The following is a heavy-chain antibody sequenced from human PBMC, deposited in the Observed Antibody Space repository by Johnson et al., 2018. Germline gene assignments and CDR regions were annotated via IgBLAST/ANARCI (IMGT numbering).Heavy chain of an antibody. J-gene: IGHJ6*02. CDR3: AILNPAGYGVDV. Sequence: QVQLQEAGQGLVKASESLSLTCPVSGGSISSYYWSWIRQPPGKGLEWMGLIYYSGSTNDNPSLKSRVTISVDTSKYQFSLKLSSVTAADTAVYDCAILNPAGYGVDVWGQGTTVTVSS. CDR1: GGSISSYY. CDR2: IYYSGST. V-gene: IGHV4-59*03.